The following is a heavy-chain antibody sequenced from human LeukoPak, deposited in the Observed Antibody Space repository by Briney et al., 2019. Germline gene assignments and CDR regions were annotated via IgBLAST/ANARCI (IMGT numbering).Heavy chain of an antibody. Sequence: SETLSLTCAVSGYSISSGYYWGWIRQPPGEGLEWIGCIYHSGSTYYNPSLKSRVTISVDTSKNQFSLKLSSVTAADTAVYYCARQEYYYDSSGSYFDYWGQGTLVTVSS. D-gene: IGHD3-22*01. CDR2: IYHSGST. CDR1: GYSISSGYY. CDR3: ARQEYYYDSSGSYFDY. V-gene: IGHV4-38-2*01. J-gene: IGHJ4*02.